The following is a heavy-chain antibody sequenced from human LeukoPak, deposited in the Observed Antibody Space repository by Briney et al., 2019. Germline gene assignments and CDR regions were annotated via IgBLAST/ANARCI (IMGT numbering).Heavy chain of an antibody. CDR2: IYYSGST. J-gene: IGHJ4*02. CDR1: GGSISSYY. CDR3: ARHSSSWDLFDY. Sequence: SETLSLTCTVSGGSISSYYWSWIRQPPGKGLEWIGYIYYSGSTNYNPSLKSRVTISVDTSKNQFSPKLSSVTAADTAVYYCARHSSSWDLFDYWGQGTLVTVSS. D-gene: IGHD6-13*01. V-gene: IGHV4-59*08.